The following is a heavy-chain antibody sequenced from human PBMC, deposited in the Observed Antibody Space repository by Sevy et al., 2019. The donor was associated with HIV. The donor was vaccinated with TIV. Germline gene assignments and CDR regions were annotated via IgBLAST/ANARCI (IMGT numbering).Heavy chain of an antibody. CDR1: GFTFSSYW. J-gene: IGHJ5*02. CDR3: ASFAESLYYYGSGSYYNH. CDR2: INSDGSST. V-gene: IGHV3-74*01. Sequence: GGSLRLSCAASGFTFSSYWMHWVSQAPGKGLVWVSRINSDGSSTSYADSVKGRFTISRDNAKNTLYLQMNSLRAEDTAVYYCASFAESLYYYGSGSYYNHWGQGTLVTVSS. D-gene: IGHD3-10*01.